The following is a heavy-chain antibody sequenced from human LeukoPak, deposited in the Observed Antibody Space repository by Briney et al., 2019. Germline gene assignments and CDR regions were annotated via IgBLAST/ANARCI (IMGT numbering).Heavy chain of an antibody. CDR3: ARVIVDHSSSSGAYYFDY. J-gene: IGHJ4*02. CDR1: GYTFTSYA. CDR2: INTNTGNP. Sequence: GASVKVPCKASGYTFTSYAMNWVRQAPGQGLEWMGWINTNTGNPTYAQGFTGRFVFSLDTSVSTAYLQISSLKAEDTAVYYCARVIVDHSSSSGAYYFDYWGQGTLVTVSS. V-gene: IGHV7-4-1*02. D-gene: IGHD6-6*01.